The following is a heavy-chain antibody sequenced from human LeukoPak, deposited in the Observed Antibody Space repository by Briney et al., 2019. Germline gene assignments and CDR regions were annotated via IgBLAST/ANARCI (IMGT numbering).Heavy chain of an antibody. V-gene: IGHV4-61*02. CDR3: ARLSRWEPHNWFDP. CDR2: IYTSGST. D-gene: IGHD1-26*01. CDR1: GGSISSGSYY. J-gene: IGHJ5*02. Sequence: SQTLSLTCTVSGGSISSGSYYWSWIRQPAGKGLEWIGRIYTSGSTNYNPSLKSRVTISVDTSKNQFSLKLSSVTAADTAVYYCARLSRWEPHNWFDPWGQGTLVTVSS.